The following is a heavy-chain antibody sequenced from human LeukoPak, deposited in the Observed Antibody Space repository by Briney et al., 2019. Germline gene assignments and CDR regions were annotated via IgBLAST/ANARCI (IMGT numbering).Heavy chain of an antibody. D-gene: IGHD1-26*01. CDR2: IGTIGDT. CDR3: ARVRSGSLGYGMDV. V-gene: IGHV3-13*01. J-gene: IGHJ6*02. CDR1: GFTFSSYD. Sequence: GGSLRLSCAASGFTFSSYDMHWVRQVTGKGLEWVSDIGTIGDTYYAGSVKGRFTISRENAKNSLYLQMNSLRAGDTAVYYCARVRSGSLGYGMDVWGQGTTVTVSS.